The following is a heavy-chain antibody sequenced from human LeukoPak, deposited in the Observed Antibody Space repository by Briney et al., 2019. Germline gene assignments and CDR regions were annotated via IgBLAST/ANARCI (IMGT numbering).Heavy chain of an antibody. D-gene: IGHD3-10*01. CDR2: IRSTAYGGTT. J-gene: IGHJ3*02. CDR1: GFTFGDYA. CDR3: TRGDGSGSYYGGDAFDI. Sequence: GGSLRLSCTASGFTFGDYAMSWVRQAPGKGLEWVGFIRSTAYGGTTEYAASVKGRFTISRDDSKSIAYLQMNSLKTEDTAVYYCTRGDGSGSYYGGDAFDIWGQGTMATVSS. V-gene: IGHV3-49*04.